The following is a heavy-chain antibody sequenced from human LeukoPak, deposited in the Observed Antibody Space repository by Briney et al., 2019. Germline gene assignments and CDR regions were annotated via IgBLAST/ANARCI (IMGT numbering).Heavy chain of an antibody. D-gene: IGHD3-10*01. CDR1: GGSISNYY. V-gene: IGHV4-59*08. CDR3: ARRAYGSGSFNRYYFDY. Sequence: SETLTLTCTVSGGSISNYYWSWIRQPPGKGLEWIGYIYYSGSTNYNPSLKSRVTISVDTSKNQFSLKLNSVTAADTAVYYCARRAYGSGSFNRYYFDYWGQRNTVSVSS. CDR2: IYYSGST. J-gene: IGHJ4*02.